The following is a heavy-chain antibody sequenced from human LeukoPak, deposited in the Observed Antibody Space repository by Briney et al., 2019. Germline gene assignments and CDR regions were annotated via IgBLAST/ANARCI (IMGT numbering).Heavy chain of an antibody. V-gene: IGHV4-59*01. CDR1: GGSISSYY. Sequence: PSETLSLTCTVSGGSISSYYWSWIRQPPGKGLEGIGYIYYSGSTNYNPSLKSRVTISVDTSKNQFSLKLSSVTAADTAVYYCARDGGRRGNWFDPWGQGTLVTVSS. D-gene: IGHD2-15*01. J-gene: IGHJ5*02. CDR2: IYYSGST. CDR3: ARDGGRRGNWFDP.